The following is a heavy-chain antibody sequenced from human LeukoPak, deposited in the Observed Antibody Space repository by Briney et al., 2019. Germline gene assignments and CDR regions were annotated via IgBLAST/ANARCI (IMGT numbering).Heavy chain of an antibody. Sequence: ASVKVSCKASGYTFTSYDINWVRQATGQGLEWMGWMNPNSGNTGYAQKFQGRVTITRNTSISTAYMELSSLRSEDTAAYYCARAPIVVVPAAIRGGYYYMDVWGKGTTVTVSS. CDR3: ARAPIVVVPAAIRGGYYYMDV. V-gene: IGHV1-8*03. CDR1: GYTFTSYD. J-gene: IGHJ6*03. CDR2: MNPNSGNT. D-gene: IGHD2-2*02.